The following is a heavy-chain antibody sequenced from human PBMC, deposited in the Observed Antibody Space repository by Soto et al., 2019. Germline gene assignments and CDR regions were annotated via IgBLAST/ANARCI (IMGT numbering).Heavy chain of an antibody. D-gene: IGHD6-13*01. CDR2: IRSKVNTYAT. V-gene: IGHV3-73*02. J-gene: IGHJ6*02. CDR1: GLSFNDSA. Sequence: EVQLVESGGGLVQPGGSLKISCAVSGLSFNDSAIHWVRQASGKGLEWVGRIRSKVNTYATTYAASVKGRFIISRDDSKKTAYLQMNSLKVEDTAVYFCSRKLDGAADRPSHFYGMDVRGHGTSVTVSS. CDR3: SRKLDGAADRPSHFYGMDV.